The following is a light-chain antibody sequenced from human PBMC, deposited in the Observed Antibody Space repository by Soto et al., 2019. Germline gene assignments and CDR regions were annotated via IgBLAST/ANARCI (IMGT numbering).Light chain of an antibody. Sequence: QSALTQPASVSGSPGQSITISCTGTSSDIGAYHYVSWYQQNPGKVPKLMIYDVSNRPSGVSSRFSGSKSANTASLTISGLQAEDEADYYCSSYTTVSTVIFGGGTKVTVL. J-gene: IGLJ2*01. CDR1: SSDIGAYHY. CDR3: SSYTTVSTVI. V-gene: IGLV2-14*03. CDR2: DVS.